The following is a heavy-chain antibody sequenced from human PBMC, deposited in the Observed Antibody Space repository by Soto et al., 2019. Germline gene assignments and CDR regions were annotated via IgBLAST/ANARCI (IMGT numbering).Heavy chain of an antibody. CDR3: ASTYCSSTSCYGRGVYYYYYGMDV. V-gene: IGHV1-18*01. Sequence: QVQLVQSGAEVKKPGASVKVSCKASGDTFTSYGISWVRQAPGQGLEWMGWISAYNGNTNYAQKRQSRVTMTTDTSTSTAYMELRSMRSDDTAVYYCASTYCSSTSCYGRGVYYYYYGMDVWGQGTTVTVSS. D-gene: IGHD2-2*01. CDR1: GDTFTSYG. CDR2: ISAYNGNT. J-gene: IGHJ6*02.